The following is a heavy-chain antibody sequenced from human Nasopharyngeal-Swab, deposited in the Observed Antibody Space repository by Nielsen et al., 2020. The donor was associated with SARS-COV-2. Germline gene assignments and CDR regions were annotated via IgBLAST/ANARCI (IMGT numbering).Heavy chain of an antibody. J-gene: IGHJ6*03. Sequence: RQAPGKGLEWIGSIYYSGSTYYNPSLKSRVTISVDTSKNQFSLKLSSVTAADTAVYYCARHFQDVTIFGVVIPGDYMDVWGKGTTVTVS. CDR3: ARHFQDVTIFGVVIPGDYMDV. V-gene: IGHV4-39*01. D-gene: IGHD3-3*01. CDR2: IYYSGST.